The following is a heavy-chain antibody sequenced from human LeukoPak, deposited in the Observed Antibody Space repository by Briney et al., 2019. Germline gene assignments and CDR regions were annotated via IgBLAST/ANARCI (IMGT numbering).Heavy chain of an antibody. CDR3: ASSFSDDFWSGHF. D-gene: IGHD3-3*01. CDR2: IKQDGSEK. Sequence: GGSLRLSCAASRITFTYWMSWVRQAPGKGLEWVTNIKQDGSEKYYVDSVKGRFTISRDNAKKSLFLQMNSLRAQDTAVYYCASSFSDDFWSGHFWGQGTLVTVSS. J-gene: IGHJ4*02. CDR1: RITFTYW. V-gene: IGHV3-7*01.